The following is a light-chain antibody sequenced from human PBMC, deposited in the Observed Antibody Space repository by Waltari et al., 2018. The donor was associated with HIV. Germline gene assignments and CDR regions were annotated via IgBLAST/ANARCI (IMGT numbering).Light chain of an antibody. V-gene: IGLV2-11*01. CDR2: EEF. CDR1: ASDIGYFDY. J-gene: IGLJ1*01. Sequence: QSALTQPRSVSGSPGQSVTISCTGTASDIGYFDYVSWYQQYPGKAPKIIIYEEFQRPSGVPDRFTASKSGITASLTISGLQDEDEADYYCCSYAGTYTYVFGSGTTVTVL. CDR3: CSYAGTYTYV.